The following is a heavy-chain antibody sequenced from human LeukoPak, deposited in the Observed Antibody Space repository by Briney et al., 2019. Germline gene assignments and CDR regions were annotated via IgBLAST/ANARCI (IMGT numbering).Heavy chain of an antibody. J-gene: IGHJ4*02. D-gene: IGHD3-9*01. Sequence: TGGSLRLSCAASGFTFSSYAMSWVRQAPGKGLEWVSAISGSGGSTYYADSVKGRFTISRDNSKNTLYLQMNSLRAEDTAVYYCAKDLNHWSFGGYYFDYWGQGTLVTVSS. V-gene: IGHV3-23*01. CDR2: ISGSGGST. CDR3: AKDLNHWSFGGYYFDY. CDR1: GFTFSSYA.